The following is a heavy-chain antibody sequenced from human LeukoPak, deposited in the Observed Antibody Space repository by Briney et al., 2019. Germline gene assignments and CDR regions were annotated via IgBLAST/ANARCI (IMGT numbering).Heavy chain of an antibody. J-gene: IGHJ3*01. CDR2: IKSKTDGGTT. Sequence: GGSLRLSCAASGFTFSNAWMSWARQAPGKGLEWVGRIKSKTDGGTTDYAAPVKGRFTISRDDSKNTLYLRMNSLKTEDTAVYYCSIRNWKGAFDVWGQGTMITVSA. D-gene: IGHD1-14*01. CDR1: GFTFSNAW. V-gene: IGHV3-15*01. CDR3: SIRNWKGAFDV.